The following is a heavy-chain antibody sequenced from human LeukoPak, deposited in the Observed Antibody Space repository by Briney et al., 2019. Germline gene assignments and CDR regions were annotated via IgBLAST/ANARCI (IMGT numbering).Heavy chain of an antibody. CDR3: ARKLRLGGNWLDP. CDR2: IIPISGTT. D-gene: IGHD1-26*01. Sequence: SVKVSFKTSGGTFTSYAITWVRQAPGQGLEWMGKIIPISGTTNYAQKFQCRVSFTADESTSTAYMELSGLRSEDTALYYCARKLRLGGNWLDPWGQGTLVTVSS. J-gene: IGHJ5*02. V-gene: IGHV1-69*13. CDR1: GGTFTSYA.